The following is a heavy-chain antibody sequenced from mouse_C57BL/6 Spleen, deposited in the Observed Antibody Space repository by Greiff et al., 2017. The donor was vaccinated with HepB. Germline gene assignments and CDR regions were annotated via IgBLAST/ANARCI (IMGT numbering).Heavy chain of an antibody. V-gene: IGHV1-69*01. CDR3: ARVAYSNYSYYYAMDY. CDR2: IDPSDSYT. Sequence: VQLQQPGAELVMPGASVKLSCKASGYTFTSYWMHWVKQRPGQGLEWIGEIDPSDSYTNYNQKFKGKSTLTVDKSSSTAYMQLSSLTSEDSAVYYCARVAYSNYSYYYAMDYWGQGTSVTVSS. D-gene: IGHD2-5*01. J-gene: IGHJ4*01. CDR1: GYTFTSYW.